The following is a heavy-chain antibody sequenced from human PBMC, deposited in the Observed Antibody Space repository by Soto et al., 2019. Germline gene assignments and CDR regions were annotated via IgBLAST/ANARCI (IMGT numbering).Heavy chain of an antibody. CDR1: GLTFSTNS. V-gene: IGHV3-23*01. Sequence: EVQLLESGGGLVQPGGSLRLSCAASGLTFSTNSMTWVRQAPGKGLEWVCGISGGGDSTHYADSVKGRFTISRDNSKNMGYLQMSSLTDDDTAVYFCSKWDGYGDQWGQGTLVTVS. J-gene: IGHJ5*02. CDR2: ISGGGDST. CDR3: SKWDGYGDQ. D-gene: IGHD5-12*01.